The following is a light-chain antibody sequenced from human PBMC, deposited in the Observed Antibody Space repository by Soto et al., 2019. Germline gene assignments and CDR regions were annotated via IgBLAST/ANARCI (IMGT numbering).Light chain of an antibody. CDR3: QQYYSNPLT. CDR1: QSVLYSSNNKNY. CDR2: WAS. V-gene: IGKV4-1*01. J-gene: IGKJ4*01. Sequence: DIVVTQSPDSLAVSLGERATINWKSSQSVLYSSNNKNYLAWYQQKQGQPPKLLIYWASTRESGVPDRFSGSGSGTDFTLTISRLQAEDVEVYYCQQYYSNPLTFGGGTKVDIK.